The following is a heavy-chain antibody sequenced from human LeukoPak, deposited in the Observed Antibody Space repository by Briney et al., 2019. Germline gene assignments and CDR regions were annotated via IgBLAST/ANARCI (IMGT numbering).Heavy chain of an antibody. J-gene: IGHJ4*02. D-gene: IGHD3-9*01. Sequence: SQTLSLTCAVSGGSISSGGYPWSWIRQPPGKGLEWIGYIYHSGSTYYNPSLKSRVTISVDRSKNQFSLKLSSVTAADTAVYYCARRDILTGYLDYWGQGTLVTVSS. CDR2: IYHSGST. V-gene: IGHV4-30-2*01. CDR1: GGSISSGGYP. CDR3: ARRDILTGYLDY.